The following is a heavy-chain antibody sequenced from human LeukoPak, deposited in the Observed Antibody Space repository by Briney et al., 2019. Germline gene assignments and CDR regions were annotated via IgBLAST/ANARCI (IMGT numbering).Heavy chain of an antibody. V-gene: IGHV4-59*01. J-gene: IGHJ5*01. CDR1: GASISDSY. D-gene: IGHD3-10*01. CDR2: IYYSGGT. CDR3: ARTHGLKVGDQGVWFDP. Sequence: LETLSLTCTVSGASISDSYWSWIRQPPGKGLEWIGYIYYSGGTNYNPSLKSRVTISVDTSKNQVSLEVGSATTEDTAVYYCARTHGLKVGDQGVWFDPWGQGTLVTVPS.